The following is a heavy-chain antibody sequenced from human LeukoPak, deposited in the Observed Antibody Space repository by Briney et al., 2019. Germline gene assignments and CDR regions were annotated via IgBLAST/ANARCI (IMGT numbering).Heavy chain of an antibody. CDR3: ARGSGYYDSRGPHWFDP. D-gene: IGHD3-22*01. CDR1: GYSFTSYW. V-gene: IGHV5-51*01. J-gene: IGHJ5*02. Sequence: GESLKISCKGSGYSFTSYWIGWVRQMPGKGLEWMGIIYPGDSDTRYSPSFQGQVTISVDKSIRIAYLQWSSLKASDTAMYYCARGSGYYDSRGPHWFDPWGQGTLVTVSS. CDR2: IYPGDSDT.